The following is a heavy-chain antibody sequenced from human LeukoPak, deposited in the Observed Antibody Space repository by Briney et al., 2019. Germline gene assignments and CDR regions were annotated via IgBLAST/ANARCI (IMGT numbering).Heavy chain of an antibody. J-gene: IGHJ4*02. D-gene: IGHD1-7*01. V-gene: IGHV3-30*18. CDR2: ISYDGSNK. CDR1: GFMFSSYG. Sequence: PGGSLRLSCAASGFMFSSYGMSWARQAPGKGLEWVAVISYDGSNKYYADSVKGRFTISRDNSKNTLYLQMNSLRAEDTAVYYCAKDTELLFRSPSYFDYWGQGTLVTVSS. CDR3: AKDTELLFRSPSYFDY.